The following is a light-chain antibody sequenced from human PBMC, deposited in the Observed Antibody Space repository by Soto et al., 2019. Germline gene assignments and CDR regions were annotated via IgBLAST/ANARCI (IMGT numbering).Light chain of an antibody. CDR1: QSVSRY. CDR2: DVS. V-gene: IGKV1-5*01. Sequence: TQSPATLSLSPGERATLSCRASQSVSRYLAWYQQKPGKAPKLLISDVSTLESGVPSRFSGSGSGTEFTLTIRGLQPDDFATYYCQQYRSFWTFGQGTKVDIK. CDR3: QQYRSFWT. J-gene: IGKJ1*01.